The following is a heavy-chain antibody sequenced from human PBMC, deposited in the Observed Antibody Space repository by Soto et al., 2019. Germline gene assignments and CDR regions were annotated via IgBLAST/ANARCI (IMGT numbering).Heavy chain of an antibody. V-gene: IGHV4-4*07. Sequence: PSETLSLTCTVSAASISGFYWSWIRKSAGKGLEWIRRIYATGTTDYNPSLKSRAMMSVDTSKKHFSLTLRSVTAADTAASYCVTDGTKPLPDWFDSWGQGISLTVST. CDR3: VTDGTKPLPDWFDS. CDR1: AASISGFY. CDR2: IYATGTT. J-gene: IGHJ5*01. D-gene: IGHD1-1*01.